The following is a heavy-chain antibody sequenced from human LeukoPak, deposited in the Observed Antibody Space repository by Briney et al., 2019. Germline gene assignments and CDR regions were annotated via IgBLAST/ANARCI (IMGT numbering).Heavy chain of an antibody. Sequence: PSDTLSLTCALYGVSFSGYYWNWIRQPPRQGLEWIGEINHSGGTNYNPSLKSRITISLDTSKNQFSLQLTSLTPPDPALYYCSRGAGGSLSGSFDYWGEGSLVTVSS. V-gene: IGHV4-34*01. J-gene: IGHJ4*02. CDR3: SRGAGGSLSGSFDY. D-gene: IGHD1-14*01. CDR1: GVSFSGYY. CDR2: INHSGGT.